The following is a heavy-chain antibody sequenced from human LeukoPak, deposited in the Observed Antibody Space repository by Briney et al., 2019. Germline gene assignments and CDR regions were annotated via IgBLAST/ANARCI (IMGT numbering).Heavy chain of an antibody. Sequence: PGGSLRLSCAASGFTFSSYGMSWVRQAPGKGLEWVSAISGSGGSTYYADSVKGRFTISRDNSKNTLYLQMNSLRAEDTAVYYCAKLNGYCDSSGYLGYWGQGTLVTVSS. CDR2: ISGSGGST. CDR1: GFTFSSYG. V-gene: IGHV3-23*01. J-gene: IGHJ4*02. D-gene: IGHD3-22*01. CDR3: AKLNGYCDSSGYLGY.